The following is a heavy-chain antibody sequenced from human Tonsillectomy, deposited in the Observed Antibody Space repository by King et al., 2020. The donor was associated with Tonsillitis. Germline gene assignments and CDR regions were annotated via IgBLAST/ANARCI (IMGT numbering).Heavy chain of an antibody. D-gene: IGHD1-7*01. J-gene: IGHJ6*02. CDR2: IYYSGGT. CDR1: GGSISSSTYY. Sequence: QLQESGPGLVKPSETLSLTCTVSGGSISSSTYYWGWIRQPPGKGLDWIGIIYYSGGTYYNPSLRSRVTISVDTSKNLFSLRLTSVTAADTAVYYFSGLELRGMTYYGLDVWGQGTTVTVSS. V-gene: IGHV4-39*01. CDR3: SGLELRGMTYYGLDV.